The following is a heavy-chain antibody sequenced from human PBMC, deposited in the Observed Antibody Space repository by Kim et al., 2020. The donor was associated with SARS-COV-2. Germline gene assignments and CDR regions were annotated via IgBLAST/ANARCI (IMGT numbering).Heavy chain of an antibody. J-gene: IGHJ4*02. CDR3: AEAVKGGIFPDY. CDR1: GFTFSSYA. Sequence: GGSLRLSCAASGFTFSSYAMSWVRQAPGKGLEWVSAISGSGGSTYYADSVKGRFTISRDNSKNTLYLQMNSLRAEDTAVYYCAEAVKGGIFPDYWGQGTLVTVSS. V-gene: IGHV3-23*01. CDR2: ISGSGGST. D-gene: IGHD2-15*01.